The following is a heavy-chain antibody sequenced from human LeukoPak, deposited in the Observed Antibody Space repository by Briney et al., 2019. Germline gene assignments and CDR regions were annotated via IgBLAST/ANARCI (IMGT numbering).Heavy chain of an antibody. CDR3: AREGIAVADTYYYHYMDV. CDR1: GTSIRSGSYY. D-gene: IGHD6-19*01. Sequence: SQTLSLTCTVTGTSIRSGSYYWNWIRQAAGKGLEWIGRMYIGGRTTYNPSLKSRVTISLETTENQFSLRLRSVTAADTAVYYCAREGIAVADTYYYHYMDVWGKGTWVTVSS. CDR2: MYIGGRT. J-gene: IGHJ6*03. V-gene: IGHV4-61*02.